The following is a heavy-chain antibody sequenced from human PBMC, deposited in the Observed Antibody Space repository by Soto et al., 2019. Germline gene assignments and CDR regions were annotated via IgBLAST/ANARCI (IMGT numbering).Heavy chain of an antibody. CDR3: ARQDMITFGGVIVTVYYVDY. Sequence: PGESLEISCKGSGYSFTSYWISWVRQMPGKGLEWMGRIDPSDSYTNYSPSFQGHVTISADKSTSTAYLQWSSLKASDTAMYYCARQDMITFGGVIVTVYYVDYWGQGTLVTVSS. V-gene: IGHV5-10-1*01. D-gene: IGHD3-16*02. J-gene: IGHJ4*02. CDR2: IDPSDSYT. CDR1: GYSFTSYW.